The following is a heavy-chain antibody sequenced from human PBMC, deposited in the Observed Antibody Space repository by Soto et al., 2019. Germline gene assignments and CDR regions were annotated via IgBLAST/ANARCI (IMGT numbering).Heavy chain of an antibody. V-gene: IGHV3-21*06. CDR2: LSSGSRYV. J-gene: IGHJ4*02. D-gene: IGHD3-16*02. CDR3: VRGGSSRSY. Sequence: GGSLRLSCSASGFTFSNYIRTWVRQAPGKGLEWVSSLSSGSRYVYYADSVKGRFTISRDDAKNSVYLQMNSLRAEDAAVYYCVRGGSSRSYWGQGSRVTVSS. CDR1: GFTFSNYI.